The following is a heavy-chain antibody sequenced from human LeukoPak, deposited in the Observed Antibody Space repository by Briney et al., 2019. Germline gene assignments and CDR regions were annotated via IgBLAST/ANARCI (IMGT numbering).Heavy chain of an antibody. CDR2: ISGTGGST. V-gene: IGHV3-23*01. J-gene: IGHJ4*02. CDR3: ARGGWYGGY. CDR1: GFTFSTYA. D-gene: IGHD6-19*01. Sequence: PGGSLRLSCAASGFTFSTYAMTWVRQAPGKGLEWVSLISGTGGSTYYADSVKGRFTISRDNSKNTLYLQMNSLRAEDTAVYYCARGGWYGGYWGQGTLVTVSS.